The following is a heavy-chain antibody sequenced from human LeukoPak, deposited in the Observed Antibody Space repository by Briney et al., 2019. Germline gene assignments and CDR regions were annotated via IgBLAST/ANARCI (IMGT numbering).Heavy chain of an antibody. Sequence: SETLSLTCTVSGGSISSSSYYWGWIRQPPGKGLEWIGSIYYSGSTYYNPSLKSRVTISVDTSKNQFSLKLSSVTAADTAVYYCAREILGYCSGGSCYSLPYLDYWGQGTLVTVSS. CDR1: GGSISSSSYY. D-gene: IGHD2-15*01. V-gene: IGHV4-39*07. CDR2: IYYSGST. J-gene: IGHJ4*02. CDR3: AREILGYCSGGSCYSLPYLDY.